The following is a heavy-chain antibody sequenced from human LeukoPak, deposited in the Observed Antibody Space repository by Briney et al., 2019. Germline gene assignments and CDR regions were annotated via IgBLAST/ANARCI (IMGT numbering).Heavy chain of an antibody. CDR3: ASGPPTGSGYYRYYFDY. D-gene: IGHD3-3*01. CDR2: IIPIFGTA. J-gene: IGHJ4*02. Sequence: SVKVSCKASGGTFSSYAISWVRQAPGQGLEWMGGIIPIFGTANYAQKFQGRVTITTDESTSTAYMELSSLRSEDTAVYYCASGPPTGSGYYRYYFDYWGQGTLVTVSS. V-gene: IGHV1-69*05. CDR1: GGTFSSYA.